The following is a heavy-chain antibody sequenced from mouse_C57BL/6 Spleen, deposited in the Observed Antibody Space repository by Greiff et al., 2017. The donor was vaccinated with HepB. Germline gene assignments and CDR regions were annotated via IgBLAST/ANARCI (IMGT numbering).Heavy chain of an antibody. V-gene: IGHV1-72*01. CDR2: IEPNSGGT. J-gene: IGHJ4*01. CDR3: ARSGSYYAMDY. Sequence: QVQLQQPGAELVKPGASVKLSCKASGYTFTSYWMHWVKQRPGRGLEWIGRIEPNSGGTKYNEKFKSKATLTVDKPSSTAYMQLSSLTSEDSAVYYCARSGSYYAMDYWGQGTSVTVSS. D-gene: IGHD1-1*01. CDR1: GYTFTSYW.